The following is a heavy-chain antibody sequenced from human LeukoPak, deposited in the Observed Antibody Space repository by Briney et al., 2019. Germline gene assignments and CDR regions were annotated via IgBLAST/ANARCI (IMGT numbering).Heavy chain of an antibody. Sequence: SVKVSCKASGFTFTSSAMQWVRQARGQRLEWIGWIVVGSDNTNYAQKFQERVTITRDMSTGTAYMELSSLRSEDTAVYYCAAEEGSSGYYPRGWYFDLWGRGTLVTVSS. CDR2: IVVGSDNT. J-gene: IGHJ2*01. CDR1: GFTFTSSA. D-gene: IGHD3-22*01. V-gene: IGHV1-58*02. CDR3: AAEEGSSGYYPRGWYFDL.